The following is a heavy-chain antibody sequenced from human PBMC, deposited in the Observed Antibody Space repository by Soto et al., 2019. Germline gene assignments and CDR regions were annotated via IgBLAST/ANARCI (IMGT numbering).Heavy chain of an antibody. Sequence: QVQLVQSGAEVKKPGASVKVSCKASGYAFTSYGIILVRQAPGQGLEWMGWISDYNGNTNYAQKLQGRVTMTTDTSTSTAYNELRSLRSDDTAVYYCAREPNYLDYWGQGTLVTVSS. J-gene: IGHJ4*02. CDR3: AREPNYLDY. CDR2: ISDYNGNT. V-gene: IGHV1-18*01. CDR1: GYAFTSYG.